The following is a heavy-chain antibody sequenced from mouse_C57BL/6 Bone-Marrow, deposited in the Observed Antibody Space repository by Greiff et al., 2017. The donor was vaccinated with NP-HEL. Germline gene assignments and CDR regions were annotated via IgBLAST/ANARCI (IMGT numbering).Heavy chain of an antibody. Sequence: EVKVEESGGGLVKPGGSLKLSCAASGFTFSDYGMHWVRQAPEKGLEWVAYISSGSSTIYYADTVKGRFTISRDNAKNTLFLQMTSLRSEDTAMYYCARRSRDYFDYWGQGTTLTVSS. CDR3: ARRSRDYFDY. CDR1: GFTFSDYG. J-gene: IGHJ2*01. CDR2: ISSGSSTI. V-gene: IGHV5-17*01.